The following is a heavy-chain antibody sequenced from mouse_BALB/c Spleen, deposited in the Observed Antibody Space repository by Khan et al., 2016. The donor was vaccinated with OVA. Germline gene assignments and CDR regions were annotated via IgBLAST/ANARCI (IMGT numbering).Heavy chain of an antibody. CDR3: ARERVRGVAMDY. J-gene: IGHJ4*01. CDR2: IYPGDGST. D-gene: IGHD1-1*01. V-gene: IGHV1S56*01. CDR1: GYTFTAYD. Sequence: QVQLKQSGPELVKPGALVKISCKASGYTFTAYDINWVRQRPGQGLEWIGWIYPGDGSTTSSEKFKDKATLTADKSSNTAYMQFRRLTSENSAVYVCARERVRGVAMDYWGQGTSVSVSS.